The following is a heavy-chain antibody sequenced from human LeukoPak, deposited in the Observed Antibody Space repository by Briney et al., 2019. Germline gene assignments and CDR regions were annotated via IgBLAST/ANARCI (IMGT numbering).Heavy chain of an antibody. J-gene: IGHJ4*02. V-gene: IGHV4-30-4*08. CDR3: AREGQNYYGSGD. D-gene: IGHD3-10*01. CDR2: IYYSGST. CDR1: GGSISSGDYY. Sequence: SQTLSLTCTVSGGSISSGDYYWSWIRQPPGKGLEWIGYIYYSGSTYYNPSLKSRVTISVDTSKNQFSLKLSSVTAADTAVYYCAREGQNYYGSGDWGQGTLVTVSS.